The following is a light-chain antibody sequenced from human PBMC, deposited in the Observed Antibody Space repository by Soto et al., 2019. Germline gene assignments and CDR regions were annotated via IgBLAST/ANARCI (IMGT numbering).Light chain of an antibody. CDR2: EVS. CDR3: CSYAGSSTYV. CDR1: SSEVGSYNL. Sequence: QSVLTQPASVSGSPGQSITISCTGTSSEVGSYNLVSWYQQHPGKAPKLMIYEVSKRPSGVSNRFSGSKSGNTASLTISGLRAEDEADYYCCSYAGSSTYVFGTGTKVTVL. V-gene: IGLV2-23*02. J-gene: IGLJ1*01.